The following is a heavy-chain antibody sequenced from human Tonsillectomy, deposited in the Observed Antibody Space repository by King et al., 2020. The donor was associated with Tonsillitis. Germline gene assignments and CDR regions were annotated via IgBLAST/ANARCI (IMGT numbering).Heavy chain of an antibody. V-gene: IGHV4-39*07. J-gene: IGHJ4*02. CDR3: ARDATGPVTGTDY. CDR2: INYSGST. CDR1: GGSISSSSYY. D-gene: IGHD6-19*01. Sequence: QLQESGPGLVKPSETLSLTCTVSGGSISSSSYYWAWIRQPPGKGLEWIGSINYSGSTYYSPSLKSRVTISVDTSKNQFSLQVGAVTAADPAVDYCARDATGPVTGTDYWGQGTLVIVSS.